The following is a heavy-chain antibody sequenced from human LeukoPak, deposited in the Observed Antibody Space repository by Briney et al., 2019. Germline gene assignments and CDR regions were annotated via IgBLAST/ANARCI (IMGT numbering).Heavy chain of an antibody. Sequence: SQTLSLTCTVSGSSISSGGYYWSWIRQHPGKGLEWIGYIYYSGSTYYNPSLKSRVTISVDTSKNQFSLKLSSVTAADTAVYYCARGVVVVAAQYYYYYGMDVWGQGTTVTVSS. CDR2: IYYSGST. D-gene: IGHD2-15*01. CDR3: ARGVVVVAAQYYYYYGMDV. J-gene: IGHJ6*02. V-gene: IGHV4-31*03. CDR1: GSSISSGGYY.